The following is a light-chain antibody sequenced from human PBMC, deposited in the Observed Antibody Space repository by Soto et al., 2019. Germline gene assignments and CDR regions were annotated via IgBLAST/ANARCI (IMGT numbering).Light chain of an antibody. J-gene: IGLJ2*01. CDR1: SSDVGGYNY. V-gene: IGLV2-8*01. CDR3: SSYAGSNNFV. Sequence: QSVLTQPPSASGSPGQSVTISCTGTSSDVGGYNYASWYQQHPGKAPKLMIYAVSKRPSGVPDRFSGSKSGNTASLTVSGLYAEDEADYYCSSYAGSNNFVFGGGTK. CDR2: AVS.